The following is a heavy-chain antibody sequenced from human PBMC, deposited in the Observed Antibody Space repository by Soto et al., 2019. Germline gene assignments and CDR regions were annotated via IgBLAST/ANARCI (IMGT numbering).Heavy chain of an antibody. CDR3: ARDSSGWYYFDY. V-gene: IGHV3-33*01. Sequence: QVQLVESGGGVGQPGRSLRLSCAASGFTFSSYGMHWVRQAPGKGLEWVAVIWYDGSNKYYADSVKGRFTISRDNSKNTLYLQMNSLRAEDTAVYYCARDSSGWYYFDYWGQGTLVTVSS. J-gene: IGHJ4*02. CDR2: IWYDGSNK. CDR1: GFTFSSYG. D-gene: IGHD6-19*01.